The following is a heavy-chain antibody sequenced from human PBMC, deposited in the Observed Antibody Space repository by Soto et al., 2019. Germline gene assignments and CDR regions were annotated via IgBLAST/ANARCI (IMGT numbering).Heavy chain of an antibody. CDR2: IYYSGST. J-gene: IGHJ4*02. Sequence: SETLSLTCTVSGGSISSGGYYWSWIRQHPGKGLEWIGYIYYSGSTYYNPSLKSRVTISVDTSKNQFSLKLSSVTAADTAVYYCARGRWELYYFAYWGQRTLVTVSS. V-gene: IGHV4-31*03. CDR3: ARGRWELYYFAY. CDR1: GGSISSGGYY. D-gene: IGHD1-26*01.